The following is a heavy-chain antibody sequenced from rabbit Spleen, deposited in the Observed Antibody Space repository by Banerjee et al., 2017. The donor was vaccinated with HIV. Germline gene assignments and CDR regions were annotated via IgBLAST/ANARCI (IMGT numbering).Heavy chain of an antibody. D-gene: IGHD2-1*01. CDR2: IDPVFGVT. CDR1: GFAFSSFG. CDR3: ARGSATMTLVITGYYFNL. J-gene: IGHJ4*01. V-gene: IGHV1S47*01. Sequence: QEQLVESGGGLVQPGGSLQLPCKASGFAFSSFGVSWVGQGPGKGLEWIGYIDPVFGVTYYASWVNGRFSISRENTQNTVYLQLNSLTAADTATYFCARGSATMTLVITGYYFNLWGQGTLVTVS.